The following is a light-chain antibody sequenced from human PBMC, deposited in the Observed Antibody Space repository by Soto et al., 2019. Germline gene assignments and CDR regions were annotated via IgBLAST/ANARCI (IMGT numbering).Light chain of an antibody. CDR1: QSVSSY. V-gene: IGKV3-11*01. Sequence: ETLITQSPATLSLSSGERATLSRRASQSVSSYLAWYQQKPGQAPRLLIYDASNRATGIPARFSGSGSGTDFTLTISSLEPEDFAVYYCQQRSNWPLITFGQGTRLEIK. J-gene: IGKJ5*01. CDR3: QQRSNWPLIT. CDR2: DAS.